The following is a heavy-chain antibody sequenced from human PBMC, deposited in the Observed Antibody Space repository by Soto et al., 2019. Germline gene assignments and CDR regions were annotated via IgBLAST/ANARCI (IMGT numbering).Heavy chain of an antibody. V-gene: IGHV4-30-4*01. CDR3: ARGRYCLTGRCFPNWFDS. J-gene: IGHJ5*01. Sequence: SETLSLTCSVSGDSISNLDYFWAWIRQPPGQALEYIGYIYKSATTYYNPSFESRAAISVDTSKSQFSLNVTSVTAADTAVYFCARGRYCLTGRCFPNWFDSWGQGALVTVSS. CDR2: IYKSATT. CDR1: GDSISNLDYF. D-gene: IGHD7-27*01.